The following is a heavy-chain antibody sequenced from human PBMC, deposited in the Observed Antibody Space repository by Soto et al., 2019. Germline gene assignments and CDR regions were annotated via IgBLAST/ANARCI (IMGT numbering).Heavy chain of an antibody. CDR2: INAGNGNK. CDR1: GCCFTSYA. V-gene: IGHV1-3*01. J-gene: IGHJ6*02. Sequence: ASVQVSYKASGCCFTSYAIQWVRQAPGQRVEWLGWINAGNGNKKYSQRFHSKVTITRNTAASTAYMALSSLSSEDRAVYYCARDLSSGWFFYYYDDGMDVWGQGTTVTVSS. CDR3: ARDLSSGWFFYYYDDGMDV. D-gene: IGHD6-19*01.